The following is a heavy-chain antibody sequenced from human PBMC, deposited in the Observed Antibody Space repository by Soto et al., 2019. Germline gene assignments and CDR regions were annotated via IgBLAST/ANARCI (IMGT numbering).Heavy chain of an antibody. Sequence: PGGSLRLSCAASGFTFSSYWMSWVRQAPGKGLEWVANIKQDGSEKYYVDSVKGRFTISRDNAKNSLYLQMNSLRAEDTAVYYCARAYFGYYGSGSYMFYGMDVWGQGTTVTVSS. CDR3: ARAYFGYYGSGSYMFYGMDV. D-gene: IGHD3-10*01. CDR1: GFTFSSYW. CDR2: IKQDGSEK. V-gene: IGHV3-7*01. J-gene: IGHJ6*02.